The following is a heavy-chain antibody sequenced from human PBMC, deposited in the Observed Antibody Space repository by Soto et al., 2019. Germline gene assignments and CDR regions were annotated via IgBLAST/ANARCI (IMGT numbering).Heavy chain of an antibody. V-gene: IGHV4-39*01. CDR3: SMEIVLDPSAAVHYGMDV. CDR2: IDYVGSA. CDR1: GDSLTSNAFY. D-gene: IGHD2-2*03. Sequence: SETLSLTCSVSGDSLTSNAFYWAWIRQSPGKGLEWIGNIDYVGSADYNPSLKSRVTISLDTSKKQFSLSLRSVTSADTAIYFCSMEIVLDPSAAVHYGMDVWGPGIAVTGTS. J-gene: IGHJ6*02.